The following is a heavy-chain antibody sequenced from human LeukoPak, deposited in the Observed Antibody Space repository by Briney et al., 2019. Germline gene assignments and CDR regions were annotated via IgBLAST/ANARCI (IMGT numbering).Heavy chain of an antibody. V-gene: IGHV1-8*01. J-gene: IGHJ3*02. CDR1: GYTFTSYD. D-gene: IGHD2-15*01. Sequence: ASVKVSCKASGYTFTSYDINWVRQATGQGLEWMGWMNPNSGNTDYAQKFQGRVTMTRNTSISTAYMELSSLRSEDTAVYYCAISPIVMVVAATHDAFDIWGQGTRVTVSS. CDR3: AISPIVMVVAATHDAFDI. CDR2: MNPNSGNT.